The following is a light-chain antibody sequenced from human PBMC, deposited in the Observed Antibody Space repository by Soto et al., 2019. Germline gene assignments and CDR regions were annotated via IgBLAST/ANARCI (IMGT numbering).Light chain of an antibody. CDR1: QSVNGF. V-gene: IGKV3-15*01. J-gene: IGKJ1*01. CDR2: GAS. Sequence: EIVMTQSPGTLSVFPGESVTLSCRASQSVNGFLDWFQHKPGQAPRLLIYGASTRATGIPTRFSGSGSGTEFTLTISSLQSEDFGTYYCQRYNTWPGTFGQGTKVDIK. CDR3: QRYNTWPGT.